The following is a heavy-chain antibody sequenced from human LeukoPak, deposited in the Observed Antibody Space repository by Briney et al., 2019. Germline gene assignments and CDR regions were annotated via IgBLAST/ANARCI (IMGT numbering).Heavy chain of an antibody. Sequence: GGSLRLSCAASGFAFSSYAMSWVRQTPGKGLEWVSAISGGGGSTYYADSVKGRFTISRDNSKNTLYLQMNSLRAEDTAVYYCAKDPYYGSGSYYDYWGQGTLVTVSS. D-gene: IGHD3-10*01. CDR1: GFAFSSYA. CDR2: ISGGGGST. V-gene: IGHV3-23*01. CDR3: AKDPYYGSGSYYDY. J-gene: IGHJ4*02.